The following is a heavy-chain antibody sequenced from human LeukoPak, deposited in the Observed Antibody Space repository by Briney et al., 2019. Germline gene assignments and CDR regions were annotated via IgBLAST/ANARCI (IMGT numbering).Heavy chain of an antibody. V-gene: IGHV4-30-2*01. Sequence: SETLSLTCAVSAVSISSVGYAWSWLRQPPGKGLEWIGYIYHSGSTYYNPSLKSRVTISVDRSKNQFSLKLSSVTAADTAVYYWAGMVREPYYYYGMDVWGQGTTVTVSS. J-gene: IGHJ6*02. CDR2: IYHSGST. CDR3: AGMVREPYYYYGMDV. CDR1: AVSISSVGYA. D-gene: IGHD3-10*01.